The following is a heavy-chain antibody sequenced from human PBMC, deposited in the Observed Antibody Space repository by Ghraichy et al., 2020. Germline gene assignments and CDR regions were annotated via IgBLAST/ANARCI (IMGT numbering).Heavy chain of an antibody. CDR3: AREGSVSADYAVY. D-gene: IGHD4-17*01. V-gene: IGHV1-46*02. CDR2: FNPSSETT. CDR1: GYTFKTYS. Sequence: ASVKVSCKASGYTFKTYSIHWVRQAPGQGLEWMGRFNPSSETTTYPQKFQGRITMTGDTSTSTVYMELSSLTSEDTAVYFCAREGSVSADYAVYWGQGTAVTVSS. J-gene: IGHJ4*02.